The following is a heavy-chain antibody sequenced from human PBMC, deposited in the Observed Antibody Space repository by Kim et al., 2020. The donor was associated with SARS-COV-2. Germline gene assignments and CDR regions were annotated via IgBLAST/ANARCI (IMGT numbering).Heavy chain of an antibody. CDR1: GFTFSGYV. D-gene: IGHD2-15*01. CDR2: MNGGGGDT. Sequence: GGSLRLSCAASGFTFSGYVMTWVRQAPGKGLEWVSVMNGGGGDTFYADSVKGRFTISRDNSKSTLYLQMNSLRAEDTAVYYCAKNRGGGKRSGPYYLDYWGQGTLVTVSS. J-gene: IGHJ4*02. V-gene: IGHV3-23*01. CDR3: AKNRGGGKRSGPYYLDY.